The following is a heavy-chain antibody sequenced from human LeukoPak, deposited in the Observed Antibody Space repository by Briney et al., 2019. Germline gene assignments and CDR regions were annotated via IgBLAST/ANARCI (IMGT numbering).Heavy chain of an antibody. J-gene: IGHJ4*02. D-gene: IGHD5-24*01. CDR3: MGPSRWLQPDY. V-gene: IGHV3-23*01. Sequence: PGGSLRLSCVGSGFNFRNYDMSWVRRAPGKGLEWVSAISVSGGNTYYADSVKGRFTISRDNSKNTLYLQMNSLRADDTAVCAKMGPSRWLQPDYWGQGTLVTVSS. CDR1: GFNFRNYD. CDR2: ISVSGGNT.